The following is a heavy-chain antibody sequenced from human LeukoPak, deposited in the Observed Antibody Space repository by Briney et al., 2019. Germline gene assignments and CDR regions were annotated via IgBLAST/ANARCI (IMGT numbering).Heavy chain of an antibody. Sequence: GGSLRLSCAASGFTFSSYAMSWVRQAPGKGLEWVGRIKSKSDGGTTDYAAPVKGSFTISRDDSKNTLYLQMNSLKTEDTAVYYCTTGESMVGSTIHIRWADWGQGTLVTVSS. CDR3: TTGESMVGSTIHIRWAD. CDR1: GFTFSSYA. D-gene: IGHD1-26*01. V-gene: IGHV3-15*01. J-gene: IGHJ4*02. CDR2: IKSKSDGGTT.